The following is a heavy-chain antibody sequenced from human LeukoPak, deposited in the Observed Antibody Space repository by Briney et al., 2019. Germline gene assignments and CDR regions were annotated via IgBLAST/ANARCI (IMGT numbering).Heavy chain of an antibody. CDR2: INHSGST. V-gene: IGHV4-39*07. CDR3: ARARITMVRGVMIIRGGHLDS. J-gene: IGHJ4*02. CDR1: GGSISSSSYY. Sequence: PSETLSLTCTVSGGSISSSSYYWGWIRQPPGKGLEWIGEINHSGSTNYNPSLKSRVALSVDTSKNQFSLKLSSVTAADMAVYYCARARITMVRGVMIIRGGHLDSWGQGILVTVSS. D-gene: IGHD3-10*01.